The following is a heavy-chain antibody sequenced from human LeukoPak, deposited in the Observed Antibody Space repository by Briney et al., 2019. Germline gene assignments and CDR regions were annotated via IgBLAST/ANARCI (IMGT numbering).Heavy chain of an antibody. CDR3: ARELRGAFDI. V-gene: IGHV4-61*01. D-gene: IGHD3-3*01. CDR1: GGSISSGSYY. J-gene: IGHJ3*02. CDR2: IYYSGST. Sequence: SETLSLTCTVSGGSISSGSYYWSWIRQPPGKGLEWIGYIYYSGSTYYNPSLKSRVTISVDTSKNQFSLKLSSVTAADTAVYYCARELRGAFDIWGQGTMVTVSS.